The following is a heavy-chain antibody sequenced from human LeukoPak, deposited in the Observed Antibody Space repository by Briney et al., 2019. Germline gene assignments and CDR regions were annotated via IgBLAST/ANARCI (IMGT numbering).Heavy chain of an antibody. CDR3: ARDYPHFFDN. V-gene: IGHV4-59*01. J-gene: IGHJ4*02. D-gene: IGHD3-16*02. CDR2: SYYTGPT. CDR1: GGSIANYY. Sequence: SETLSLTCTVSGGSIANYYWSWIRQTPGKGLEWIGFSYYTGPTNYNPSLKSPVTISIDTSKSQFSLRLTSVTPADTAIYYCARDYPHFFDNWGQGALVTVSS.